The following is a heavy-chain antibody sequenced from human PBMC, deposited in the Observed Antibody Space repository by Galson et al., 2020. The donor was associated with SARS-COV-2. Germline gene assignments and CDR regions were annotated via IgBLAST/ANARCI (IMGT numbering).Heavy chain of an antibody. CDR2: IDWDADK. V-gene: IGHV2-70*11. J-gene: IGHJ4*02. CDR3: ARTITMVRGVPIDY. CDR1: RFSLSTSGMC. D-gene: IGHD3-10*01. Sequence: SGPTLVKPTQTLTLTCTFSRFSLSTSGMCVSWIRQPPGKALEWLARIDWDADKYYSTSLKTRLTISKDTSKNQVVITMTNMDTVDTATYYYARTITMVRGVPIDYWGQGTLVTGSS.